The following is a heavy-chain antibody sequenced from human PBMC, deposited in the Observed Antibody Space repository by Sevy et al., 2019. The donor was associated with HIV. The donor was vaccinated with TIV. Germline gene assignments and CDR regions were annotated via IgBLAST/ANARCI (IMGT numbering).Heavy chain of an antibody. V-gene: IGHV3-30-3*01. J-gene: IGHJ1*01. Sequence: GGSLRLSCAASGFTFSSYAMHWVRQAPGKGLEWVAVISYDGSNKYYANSVKGRFTISRDNSKNTLYLQMNSLGAEDTAVYYCARRYHLGGSSGYYRPEYFQHWGQGTLFTVSS. D-gene: IGHD3-22*01. CDR3: ARRYHLGGSSGYYRPEYFQH. CDR1: GFTFSSYA. CDR2: ISYDGSNK.